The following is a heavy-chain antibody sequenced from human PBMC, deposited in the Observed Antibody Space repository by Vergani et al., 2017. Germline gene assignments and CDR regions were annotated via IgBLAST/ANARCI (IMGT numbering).Heavy chain of an antibody. CDR2: ISGSGGST. CDR3: ARGPARGSYYGVY. D-gene: IGHD1-26*01. V-gene: IGHV3-23*01. Sequence: EVQLLESGGGLVQPGGSLRLSCAASGFTFSSYAMSWVRQAPGKGLEWVSAISGSGGSTYYADSVKGRFTISRDNSKNTLYLQMNSLRAEDTAVYYCARGPARGSYYGVYWGQGTLVTVSS. CDR1: GFTFSSYA. J-gene: IGHJ4*02.